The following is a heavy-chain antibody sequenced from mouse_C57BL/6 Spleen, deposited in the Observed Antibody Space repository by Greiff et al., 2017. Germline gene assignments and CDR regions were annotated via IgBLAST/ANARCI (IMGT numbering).Heavy chain of an antibody. J-gene: IGHJ1*03. D-gene: IGHD1-1*01. CDR2: IYPGSGST. CDR1: GYTFTSYW. V-gene: IGHV1-55*01. CDR3: ALYGSSRGWYFDV. Sequence: QVQLQQSGAELVKPGASVKMSCKASGYTFTSYWITWVKQRPGQGLEWIGDIYPGSGSTNYNEKFKSKATLTVDTSSSTAYMQLSSLTSEDSAVYYCALYGSSRGWYFDVWGTGTTVTVSS.